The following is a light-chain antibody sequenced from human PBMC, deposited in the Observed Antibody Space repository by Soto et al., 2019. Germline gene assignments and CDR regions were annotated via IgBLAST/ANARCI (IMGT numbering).Light chain of an antibody. CDR2: GNS. V-gene: IGLV1-40*01. CDR1: SSNIGAGYD. CDR3: QSYDSSMSAFDV. Sequence: QSALTQPPSVSGAPGQRVTISCTGSSSNIGAGYDVHWYQQLPGTAPKLLIYGNSNRPSGVPDRFSGSKSGTSASLAITGIQAEDEADYYCQSYDSSMSAFDVFGMGTK. J-gene: IGLJ1*01.